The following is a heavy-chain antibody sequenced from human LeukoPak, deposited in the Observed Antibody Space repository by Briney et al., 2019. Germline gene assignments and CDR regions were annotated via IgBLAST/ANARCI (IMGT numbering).Heavy chain of an antibody. J-gene: IGHJ3*02. Sequence: GGSPRLSCVASGFTFSDYSLNWVRQAPGKGLEWISYIGSAIYYADSVKGRFTISRDNAKNSLFLQMNSLRAEDTAVYYCARDHAYAFDIWGQGTLVTVSS. CDR3: ARDHAYAFDI. CDR1: GFTFSDYS. D-gene: IGHD2-2*01. CDR2: IGSAI. V-gene: IGHV3-48*01.